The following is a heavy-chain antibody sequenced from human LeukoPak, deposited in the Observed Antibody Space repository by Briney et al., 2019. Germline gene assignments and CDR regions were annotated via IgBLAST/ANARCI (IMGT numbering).Heavy chain of an antibody. D-gene: IGHD3-9*01. J-gene: IGHJ6*02. CDR3: ARITIFPPVYYYYGMDV. Sequence: PSETLSLTCAVYGGSFSAYYWSWIRQPPGKGLEWIGEINHSGSTNCNPSLKSRVTISVDTSKNQFSLRLSSVTAADTAVYYCARITIFPPVYYYYGMDVWGQGTTVTVSS. CDR1: GGSFSAYY. V-gene: IGHV4-34*01. CDR2: INHSGST.